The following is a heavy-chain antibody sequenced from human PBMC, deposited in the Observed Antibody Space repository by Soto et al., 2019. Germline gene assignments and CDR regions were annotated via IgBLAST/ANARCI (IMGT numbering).Heavy chain of an antibody. D-gene: IGHD6-13*01. CDR2: INPNSGGT. V-gene: IGHV1-2*02. CDR1: GYTFTGYY. Sequence: ASVKVSCKASGYTFTGYYMHWVRQAPGQGLEWMGWINPNSGGTNYTQKFQGRVTVTRDTSISTAYMELSRLGSDDTAVYYCAKGGHSTSWYSGFDPWGQGTLVTVSS. J-gene: IGHJ5*02. CDR3: AKGGHSTSWYSGFDP.